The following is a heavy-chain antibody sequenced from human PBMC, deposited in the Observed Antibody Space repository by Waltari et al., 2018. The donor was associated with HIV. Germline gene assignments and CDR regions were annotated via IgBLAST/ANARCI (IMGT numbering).Heavy chain of an antibody. D-gene: IGHD3-22*01. Sequence: EVQLVESGGGLVKPGGSLRLSCAASGVTFSCYSMNWVCQAPGRGLEWVSSISRSRSYIYYADSVKGRFTISRDNAKNSLYLQMNSLRAEDTAVYYCARDYYDSSGYYYEAGDRLFDYWGQGTLVTVSS. V-gene: IGHV3-21*01. CDR3: ARDYYDSSGYYYEAGDRLFDY. CDR1: GVTFSCYS. J-gene: IGHJ4*02. CDR2: ISRSRSYI.